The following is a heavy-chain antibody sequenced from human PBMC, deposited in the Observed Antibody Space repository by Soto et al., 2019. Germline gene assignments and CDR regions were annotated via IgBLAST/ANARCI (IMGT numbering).Heavy chain of an antibody. CDR2: IYHSGST. J-gene: IGHJ5*02. CDR3: ARAPAGGDYESVGWFDP. Sequence: QVQLQESGPGLVKPSGTLSLTCAVSGGSISSSNWWSWVRQPPGKGLEWIGEIYHSGSTNYNPSLKSRVTISVDKSKNQFSLKRSSVTAADTAVYYCARAPAGGDYESVGWFDPWGQGTLVTVSS. D-gene: IGHD4-17*01. CDR1: GGSISSSNW. V-gene: IGHV4-4*02.